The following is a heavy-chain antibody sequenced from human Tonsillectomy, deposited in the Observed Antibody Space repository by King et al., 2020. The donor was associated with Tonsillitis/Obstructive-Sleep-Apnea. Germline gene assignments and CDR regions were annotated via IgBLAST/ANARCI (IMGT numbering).Heavy chain of an antibody. CDR2: ILHDGSNK. V-gene: IGHV3-30-3*01. Sequence: VQLVESGGGVVQPGRSLRLSCAASGFTFSNYAMHWVRQAPGNGLEWVAVILHDGSNKYYADSVKGRFTISRDNSKNRLYLQMNSLRIEDTAVYYCARDAFDDGDYDLVVPMSFFDYWGQGTLVTVSS. CDR1: GFTFSNYA. CDR3: ARDAFDDGDYDLVVPMSFFDY. J-gene: IGHJ4*02. D-gene: IGHD4-17*01.